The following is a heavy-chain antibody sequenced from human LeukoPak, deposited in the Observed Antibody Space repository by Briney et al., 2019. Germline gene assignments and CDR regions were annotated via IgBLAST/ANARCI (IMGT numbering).Heavy chain of an antibody. J-gene: IGHJ6*02. CDR1: GGSISSSN. V-gene: IGHV3-23*01. CDR2: ISGSGGST. Sequence: PSETLSLTCAVSGGSISSSNWWSWVRQAPGKGLEWVSAISGSGGSTYYADSVKGRFTISRDNSKNTLYLQMNSLRAEDTAVYYCAKDLRVGATRYYYYGMDVWGQGTTVTVSS. CDR3: AKDLRVGATRYYYYGMDV. D-gene: IGHD1-26*01.